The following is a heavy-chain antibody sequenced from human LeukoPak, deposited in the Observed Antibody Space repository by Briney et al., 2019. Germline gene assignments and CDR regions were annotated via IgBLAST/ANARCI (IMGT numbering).Heavy chain of an antibody. D-gene: IGHD5-24*01. J-gene: IGHJ4*02. CDR2: IYYSGST. V-gene: IGHV4-59*01. Sequence: SETLSLTCTVSGGSISSYYGSWIRQPPGKGLEWIGYIYYSGSTNYNPSLKSRVTISVDTSKNQFSLKLSSVTAADTAVYYCARDNGDGYNYDYWGQGTLVTVSS. CDR1: GGSISSYY. CDR3: ARDNGDGYNYDY.